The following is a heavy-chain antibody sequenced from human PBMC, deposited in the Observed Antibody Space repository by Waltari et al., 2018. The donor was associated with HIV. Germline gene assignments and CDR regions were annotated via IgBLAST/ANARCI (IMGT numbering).Heavy chain of an antibody. CDR3: ARGGRGQNYDFWSGYYPALGY. CDR1: GGTFSSYA. Sequence: QVQLVQSGAEVKKPGSSVKVSCKASGGTFSSYAISWVRQAPGQGLEWMVGIIPIFGTANYAQKFQGRVTITADESTSTAYMELSSLRSEDTAVYYCARGGRGQNYDFWSGYYPALGYWGQGTLVTVSS. D-gene: IGHD3-3*01. CDR2: IIPIFGTA. V-gene: IGHV1-69*01. J-gene: IGHJ4*02.